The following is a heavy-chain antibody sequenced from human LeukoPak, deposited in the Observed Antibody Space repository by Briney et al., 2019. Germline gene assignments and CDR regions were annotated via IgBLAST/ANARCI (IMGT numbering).Heavy chain of an antibody. CDR3: AKGWGQQLICHFDY. CDR2: ISYDGSNK. CDR1: GFTFSGYG. J-gene: IGHJ4*02. V-gene: IGHV3-30*18. Sequence: GGSLRLSCAASGFTFSGYGMHWVRQAPGKGLEWVAVISYDGSNKYYADSVKGRFTISRDNSKNTLSLQMDSLRAEDTAVYYCAKGWGQQLICHFDYWGQGTLVTVSS. D-gene: IGHD4-11*01.